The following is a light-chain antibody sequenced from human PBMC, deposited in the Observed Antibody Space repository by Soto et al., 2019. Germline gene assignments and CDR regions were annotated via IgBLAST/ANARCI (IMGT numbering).Light chain of an antibody. CDR1: SSDVGGNIY. CDR3: RSNAGSNNFV. Sequence: QSALTQPPSASGSPGQSVTISCTGTSSDVGGNIYVHWYQQHPGKAPKLMIYEVSRRPSGVRERFSSSKSGNTASLTVSGLQAEDEAHYYCRSNAGSNNFVFGTGTKVTVL. CDR2: EVS. J-gene: IGLJ1*01. V-gene: IGLV2-8*01.